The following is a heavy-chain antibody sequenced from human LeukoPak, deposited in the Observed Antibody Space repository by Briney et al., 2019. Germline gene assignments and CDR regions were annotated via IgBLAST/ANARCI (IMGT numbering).Heavy chain of an antibody. CDR2: FDPEDGET. D-gene: IGHD4-17*01. Sequence: ASVKVSCKVSGYTLTELSMHWVRQAPGKGLEWMGGFDPEDGETIYAQKFQGRVTMTEDTSTDTAYMELSSLRSEDTAVYYCATGEYGDYAGGLYFDYWGQGTLVTVSS. J-gene: IGHJ4*02. CDR3: ATGEYGDYAGGLYFDY. V-gene: IGHV1-24*01. CDR1: GYTLTELS.